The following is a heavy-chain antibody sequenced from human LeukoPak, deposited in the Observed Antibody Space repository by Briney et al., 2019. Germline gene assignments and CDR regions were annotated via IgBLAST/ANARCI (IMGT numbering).Heavy chain of an antibody. J-gene: IGHJ5*02. CDR3: ARDREVLAVADFDP. Sequence: SETLSLTCTVSGGSISSSSYYWGWIRQPPGKGLEWIGSIYYSGSTYYNPSLKSRVTISVDTSKNQFSLKLSSVTAADTAVYHCARDREVLAVADFDPWGQGTLVTVSS. D-gene: IGHD6-19*01. CDR1: GGSISSSSYY. V-gene: IGHV4-39*07. CDR2: IYYSGST.